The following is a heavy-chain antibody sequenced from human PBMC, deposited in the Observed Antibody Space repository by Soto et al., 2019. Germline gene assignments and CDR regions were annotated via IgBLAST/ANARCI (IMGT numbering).Heavy chain of an antibody. V-gene: IGHV1-2*04. CDR3: ATDSMGLVLVPEGDAFDI. CDR1: GYTFTGYY. CDR2: INPNSGGT. J-gene: IGHJ3*02. Sequence: ASVKVSCKASGYTFTGYYIHWVGQAAGQGVERMGWINPNSGGTNYAKKSQGWLTTTRDTSISTAYMQLSRLRSDDTAVYYFATDSMGLVLVPEGDAFDIWGQGTMVTVSS. D-gene: IGHD2-2*01.